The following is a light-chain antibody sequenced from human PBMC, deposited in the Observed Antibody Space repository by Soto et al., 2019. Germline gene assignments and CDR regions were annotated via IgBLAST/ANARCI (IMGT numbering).Light chain of an antibody. Sequence: QSVLTQPASVSGSPGQSITISCTGTSNDVGIYNYVSWYQQHPGKAPKLMIYEVTNRPSGVSDRFSGSKSDNTASLTISGLQAEDEADYYCSSYTISSTGVFGGGTQLTVL. CDR3: SSYTISSTGV. V-gene: IGLV2-14*01. CDR1: SNDVGIYNY. CDR2: EVT. J-gene: IGLJ3*02.